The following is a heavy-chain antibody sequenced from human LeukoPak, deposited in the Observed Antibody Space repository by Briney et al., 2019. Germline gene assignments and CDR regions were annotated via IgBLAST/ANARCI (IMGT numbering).Heavy chain of an antibody. CDR2: ISYDGSNK. D-gene: IGHD3-9*01. J-gene: IGHJ3*02. Sequence: GGSLRLSCAASGFTFSSYGMHWVRQAPGKGLEWVAVISYDGSNKYYADSVKGRFTISRDNAKNSLYLQMNSLRAEDTALYYCAKGADILTGYYEYDAFDIWGQGTMVTVSS. CDR3: AKGADILTGYYEYDAFDI. V-gene: IGHV3-30*18. CDR1: GFTFSSYG.